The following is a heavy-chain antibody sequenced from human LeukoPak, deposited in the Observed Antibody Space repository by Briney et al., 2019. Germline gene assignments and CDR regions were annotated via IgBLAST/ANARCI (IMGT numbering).Heavy chain of an antibody. Sequence: GRSLRLSCAASGFTQIDYGMHWVRQVPGKGLEWVSGIYWDSSRTGYADSVKGRFSISRDNAKNSLFLEMNSLRTEDTALYYCVKEMRPGGADVWGQVTTVTVAS. V-gene: IGHV3-9*01. D-gene: IGHD6-25*01. CDR2: IYWDSSRT. CDR1: GFTQIDYG. CDR3: VKEMRPGGADV. J-gene: IGHJ6*02.